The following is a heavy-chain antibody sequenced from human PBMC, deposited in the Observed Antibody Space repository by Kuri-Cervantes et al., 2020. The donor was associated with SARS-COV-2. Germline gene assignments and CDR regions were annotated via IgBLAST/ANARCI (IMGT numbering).Heavy chain of an antibody. Sequence: ASVKVSCKASGYNFNISGIHWVRQAPGQGLEWMGWTSGYNGNTNYAQNFQGRVTMTTDTSTSTAYMELRSLRSDDTAVYYCARSTPFRGLVVISQGGAFDIWGQGTMVTVSS. CDR2: TSGYNGNT. J-gene: IGHJ3*02. CDR1: GYNFNISG. D-gene: IGHD3-22*01. CDR3: ARSTPFRGLVVISQGGAFDI. V-gene: IGHV1-18*04.